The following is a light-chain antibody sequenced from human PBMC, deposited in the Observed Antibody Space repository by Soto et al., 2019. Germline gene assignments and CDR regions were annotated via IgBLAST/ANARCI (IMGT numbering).Light chain of an antibody. CDR3: CSYAGSSTWV. CDR2: DVT. V-gene: IGLV2-11*01. J-gene: IGLJ3*02. CDR1: TSDVGGYDY. Sequence: QSVLTQPRSGSGSPGQSVAISCTGTTSDVGGYDYVSWYQQHPDKAPKLMIYDVTKRPSGVPDRFSGSKSGSTASLTISGLQAEDEADYYCCSYAGSSTWVFGGGTQLTVL.